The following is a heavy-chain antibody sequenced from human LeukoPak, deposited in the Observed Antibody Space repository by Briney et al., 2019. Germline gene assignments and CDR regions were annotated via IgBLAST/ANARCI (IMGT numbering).Heavy chain of an antibody. CDR1: GYSFSSYG. V-gene: IGHV1-18*01. D-gene: IGHD6-19*01. CDR2: ISGYNGNT. CDR3: ARGGSSGHHRNFYHGLDV. J-gene: IGHJ6*02. Sequence: ASVKVSCKASGYSFSSYGIGWVRQAPGHGLEWMAWISGYNGNTYYAPKFRGRITLTTDTSTNTGYMGLRSLRSDDTAVYYCARGGSSGHHRNFYHGLDVWGQGTTVTVSS.